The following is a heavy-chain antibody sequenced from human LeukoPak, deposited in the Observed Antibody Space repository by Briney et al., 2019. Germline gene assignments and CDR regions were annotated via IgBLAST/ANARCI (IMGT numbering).Heavy chain of an antibody. CDR3: AKEAVAAAGPFDY. V-gene: IGHV3-23*01. Sequence: GGSLRLSCAASGFTFSSYAMSWVRQAPGKGLEWVSSISGSGGSIYYADSVRGRFTISRDNSKSTLYLQMNSLRAEDTAIYYCAKEAVAAAGPFDYWGQGTLVTVSS. J-gene: IGHJ4*02. CDR2: ISGSGGSI. D-gene: IGHD6-13*01. CDR1: GFTFSSYA.